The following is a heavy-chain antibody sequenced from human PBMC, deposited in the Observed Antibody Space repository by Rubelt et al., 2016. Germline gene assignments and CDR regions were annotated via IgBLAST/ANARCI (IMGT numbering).Heavy chain of an antibody. CDR3: VGTYSTHWYFDL. Sequence: GGGLVQPGGSLRLSCAASGFTFSGYAMSWIRQAPGKGLEWVSYISSASSSTTYYADSVKGRFTISRDSAKNSLYLQMNSLRVDDTAVYYCVGTYSTHWYFDLWGRGTLVTVSS. D-gene: IGHD2-15*01. V-gene: IGHV3-48*01. J-gene: IGHJ2*01. CDR2: ISSASSSTT. CDR1: GFTFSGYA.